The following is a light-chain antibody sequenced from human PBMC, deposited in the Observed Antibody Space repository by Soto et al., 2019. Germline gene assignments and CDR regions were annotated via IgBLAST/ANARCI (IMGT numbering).Light chain of an antibody. CDR1: SSDVGGYNY. CDR2: DVS. J-gene: IGLJ2*01. Sequence: SVLPQPASLSGSPGQSITISCTGTSSDVGGYNYVSWYQQHPGKAPKLMIYDVSNRPSGVSNRFSGSKSGNTASLTISGLQAEDEADYYCSSYTSSSTPYVVFGGGTQLTVL. CDR3: SSYTSSSTPYVV. V-gene: IGLV2-14*01.